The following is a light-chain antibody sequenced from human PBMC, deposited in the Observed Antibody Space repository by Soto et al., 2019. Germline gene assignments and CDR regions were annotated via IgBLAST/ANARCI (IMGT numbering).Light chain of an antibody. CDR2: EVS. CDR1: SSDVGGYNY. Sequence: QSALTQPASVSGSPGQSITISCTGTSSDVGGYNYVSWYQQHPGKAPKLMIYEVSNRPSGVSNRFSGSKSGNTASLTIAGRQAEDEADDYCSSYTSSSIAYVFGTGTKLTVL. J-gene: IGLJ1*01. CDR3: SSYTSSSIAYV. V-gene: IGLV2-14*01.